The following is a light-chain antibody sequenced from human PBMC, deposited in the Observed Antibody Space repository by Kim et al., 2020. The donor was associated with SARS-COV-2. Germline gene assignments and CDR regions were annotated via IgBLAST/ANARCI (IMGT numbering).Light chain of an antibody. J-gene: IGKJ4*01. CDR2: GAS. CDR1: QSVSSN. Sequence: EIAMTQSPATLSVSPGERATLSCRASQSVSSNLAWYQQKPGQAPRLLIYGASTRAPGIPARFSGSGSGTDFTLTIYSLQSEDFAVYYCHQYNDWPPLTFGGGTKVDIK. V-gene: IGKV3-15*01. CDR3: HQYNDWPPLT.